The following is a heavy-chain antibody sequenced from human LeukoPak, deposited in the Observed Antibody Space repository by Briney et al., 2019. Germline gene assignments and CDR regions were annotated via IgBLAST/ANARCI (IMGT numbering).Heavy chain of an antibody. CDR2: ISADGSST. CDR3: AQSGGTDV. Sequence: PGGSLRLSCAASGFTVSSNYMSWVRQVPGKGLVWVSRISADGSSTNYADSVKGRFTISRDNSKNMLFLQMNSLRAEDTAVYYCAQSGGTDVWGQGTTVTVSS. J-gene: IGHJ6*02. V-gene: IGHV3-74*01. CDR1: GFTVSSNY.